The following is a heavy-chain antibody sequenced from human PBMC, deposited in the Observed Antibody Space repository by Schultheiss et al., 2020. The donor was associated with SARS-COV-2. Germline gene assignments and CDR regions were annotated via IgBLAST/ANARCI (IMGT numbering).Heavy chain of an antibody. CDR2: IYYSGST. Sequence: SQTLSLTCTVSGGSISSSSYYWGWIRQPPGKGLEWIGSIYYSGSTYYNPSLKSRVTISVDKSKNQFSLKLSSVTAADTAVYYCARLYYYDSSGYYPWGQGTLVTVSS. J-gene: IGHJ5*02. CDR1: GGSISSSSYY. V-gene: IGHV4-39*07. D-gene: IGHD3-22*01. CDR3: ARLYYYDSSGYYP.